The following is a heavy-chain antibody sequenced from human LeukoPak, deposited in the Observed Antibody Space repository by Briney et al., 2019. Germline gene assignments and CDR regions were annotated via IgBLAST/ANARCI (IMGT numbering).Heavy chain of an antibody. J-gene: IGHJ4*02. V-gene: IGHV3-30-3*01. Sequence: QPGRSLRLSCAASGFTFSSYVMHWVRQAPGKGLEWVAVISYDGSNKYYADSVKGRFTISRDNSKNTLYLQMNSLRAEDTAVYYCARGGITGTTLDYWGQGTLVTVSS. D-gene: IGHD1-20*01. CDR2: ISYDGSNK. CDR3: ARGGITGTTLDY. CDR1: GFTFSSYV.